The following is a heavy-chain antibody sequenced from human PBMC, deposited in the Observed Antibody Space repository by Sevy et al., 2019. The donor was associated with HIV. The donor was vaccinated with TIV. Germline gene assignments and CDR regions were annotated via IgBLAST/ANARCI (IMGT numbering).Heavy chain of an antibody. CDR1: GFTFSSYA. J-gene: IGHJ4*02. V-gene: IGHV3-30-3*01. Sequence: GESLKISCAASGFTFSSYAMHWVRQAPGKGLEWVAVISYDGSNKCYADSVKGRFTISRDNSKNTLYLQMNSLRAEDTAVYYCARAPCGGDCYTLNYWGQGTLVTVSS. D-gene: IGHD2-21*02. CDR3: ARAPCGGDCYTLNY. CDR2: ISYDGSNK.